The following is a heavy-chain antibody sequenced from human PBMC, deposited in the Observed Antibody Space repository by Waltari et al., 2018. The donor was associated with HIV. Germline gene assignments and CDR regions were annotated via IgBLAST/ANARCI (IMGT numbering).Heavy chain of an antibody. D-gene: IGHD2-15*01. CDR2: IYYSGGT. CDR3: ARTYCSGGSCYSNYFHY. J-gene: IGHJ4*02. CDR1: GGSISSSSYY. Sequence: QLQLQESGPGLVKPSETLSLTCTASGGSISSSSYYWGWIRQPPGKGLEWIGSIYYSGGTYYNPSLKSRVTIAVDTSKSQFSLKLSSVTAADTAVYYCARTYCSGGSCYSNYFHYWGQGTLVTVSS. V-gene: IGHV4-39*07.